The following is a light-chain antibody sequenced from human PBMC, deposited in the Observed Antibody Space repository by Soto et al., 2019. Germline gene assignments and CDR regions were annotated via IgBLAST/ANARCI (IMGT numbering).Light chain of an antibody. J-gene: IGLJ3*02. V-gene: IGLV3-1*01. CDR2: QDN. Sequence: SYELTQPPSVSVSPGQTASITCSGEKLGSKFACWYRQKPGQSPVLIIYQDNKRPSGIPERFSGSNSGNTATLTIRGTQALDEGDYYCQAWDRTTVVFGGGTKLTVL. CDR3: QAWDRTTVV. CDR1: KLGSKF.